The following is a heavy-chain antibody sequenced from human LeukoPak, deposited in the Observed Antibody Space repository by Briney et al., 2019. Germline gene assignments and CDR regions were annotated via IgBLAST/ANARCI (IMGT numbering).Heavy chain of an antibody. CDR2: INPNSGGT. Sequence: ASVKVSCKASGYTFTGYYMHWVRQTPGQGLESMGWINPNSGGTNYAQKFQGRVTMTRDTSISTAYMELSRLRSDDTAVYYCARERTLTSCYDYWGQGTLVTVSS. V-gene: IGHV1-2*02. J-gene: IGHJ4*02. CDR3: ARERTLTSCYDY. D-gene: IGHD2-15*01. CDR1: GYTFTGYY.